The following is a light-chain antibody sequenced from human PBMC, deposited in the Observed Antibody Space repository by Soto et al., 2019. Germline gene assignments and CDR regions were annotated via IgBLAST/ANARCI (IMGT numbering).Light chain of an antibody. Sequence: EILLSPAPSTLSVSPAPTPTLSYRASHRVSSYLAWYQQKPGQAPRLLIYGASTRATGIPARFSGSGSGTEFTLTISSLQSEDFAVYYCQQYNNWPLTFGAGTKVDI. CDR1: HRVSSY. J-gene: IGKJ4*01. CDR3: QQYNNWPLT. V-gene: IGKV3-15*01. CDR2: GAS.